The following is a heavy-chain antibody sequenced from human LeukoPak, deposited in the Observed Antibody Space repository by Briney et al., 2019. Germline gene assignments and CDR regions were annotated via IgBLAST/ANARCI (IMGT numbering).Heavy chain of an antibody. D-gene: IGHD6-13*01. Sequence: ETLSLTCAVSGYSISSGYYWGWIRQPPGKGLGWVGRIKSKTDGETIQYAAPVEGRFTISRDDSKNTLDLQMNSLKTEDTAVYYCTTDSRTAAPPHFDYWGQGSLVTVSS. J-gene: IGHJ4*02. CDR3: TTDSRTAAPPHFDY. CDR1: GYSISSGYY. CDR2: IKSKTDGETI. V-gene: IGHV3-15*01.